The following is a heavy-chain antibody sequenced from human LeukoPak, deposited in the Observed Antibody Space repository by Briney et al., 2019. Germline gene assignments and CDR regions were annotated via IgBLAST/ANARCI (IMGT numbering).Heavy chain of an antibody. Sequence: SETLSVTCAVYGVSFSGYYWSWIRQPPGKGLEWIGEINHSGSTNYNPSLKSRVTISVDTSKNQFSLKLSSVTAADTAVYYCARLPLRVAVAGTRAFDIWGQGTMVTVSS. J-gene: IGHJ3*02. CDR3: ARLPLRVAVAGTRAFDI. CDR2: INHSGST. CDR1: GVSFSGYY. D-gene: IGHD6-19*01. V-gene: IGHV4-34*01.